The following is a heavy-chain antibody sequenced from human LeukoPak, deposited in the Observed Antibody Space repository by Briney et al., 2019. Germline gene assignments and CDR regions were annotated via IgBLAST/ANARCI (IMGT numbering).Heavy chain of an antibody. CDR2: ISYDGSNK. CDR3: AREDRGLLWFGESIDY. J-gene: IGHJ4*02. Sequence: GGSLRLSCAASGFTFSSYWMSWVRQAPGKGLEWVAVISYDGSNKYYADSVKGRFTISRDNSKNTLYLQMNSLRAEDTAVYYCAREDRGLLWFGESIDYWGQGTLVTVSS. D-gene: IGHD3-10*01. CDR1: GFTFSSYW. V-gene: IGHV3-30*01.